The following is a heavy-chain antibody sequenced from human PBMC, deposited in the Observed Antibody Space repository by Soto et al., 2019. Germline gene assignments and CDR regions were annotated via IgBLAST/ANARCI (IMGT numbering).Heavy chain of an antibody. CDR3: AKDRRQSAVAGTSDSDY. D-gene: IGHD6-19*01. V-gene: IGHV3-23*01. J-gene: IGHJ4*02. Sequence: EVQMLESGGGLVQPGGSLRLSCPASGFTFSTYAISWVRQAPGKGLEWVSSISGGGGRTYYADSVKGRFTISRDNSKNALYLQLNSLRAEDTAVYYCAKDRRQSAVAGTSDSDYWGQGTLVTVSS. CDR1: GFTFSTYA. CDR2: ISGGGGRT.